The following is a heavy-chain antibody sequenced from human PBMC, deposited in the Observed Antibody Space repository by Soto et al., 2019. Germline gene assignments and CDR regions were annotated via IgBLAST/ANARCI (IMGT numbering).Heavy chain of an antibody. J-gene: IGHJ4*02. Sequence: QVQLVQSGAEVKKSGASVKVSCKASGYTFTSHDINWVRQATGQGLEWMGWMNPNSGNTGYAQKFQGRVTMTRNSSISTAYMELSSLRSEDTAVYYCARWDYGYYARFDYWGQGTLVTVSS. D-gene: IGHD4-17*01. CDR1: GYTFTSHD. V-gene: IGHV1-8*01. CDR2: MNPNSGNT. CDR3: ARWDYGYYARFDY.